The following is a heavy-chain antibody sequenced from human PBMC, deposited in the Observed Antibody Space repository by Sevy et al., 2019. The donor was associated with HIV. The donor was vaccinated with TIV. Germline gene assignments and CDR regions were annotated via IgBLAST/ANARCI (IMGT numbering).Heavy chain of an antibody. D-gene: IGHD3-10*01. V-gene: IGHV3-7*01. CDR3: ARLPTGLQSFKDLLSTYFDS. CDR2: INHDGSET. CDR1: GFDFNNHW. J-gene: IGHJ4*02. Sequence: GGCLRLSCAASGFDFNNHWMSWVRQAPQKGPEWVANINHDGSETYYEDSLEGRLTISRNNAKNSVSLQINNLRVEDTAVYYCARLPTGLQSFKDLLSTYFDSWGQGTLVTVSS.